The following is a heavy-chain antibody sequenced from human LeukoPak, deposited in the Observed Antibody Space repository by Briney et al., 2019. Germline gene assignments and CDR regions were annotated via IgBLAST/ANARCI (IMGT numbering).Heavy chain of an antibody. CDR1: GFTFSSYA. Sequence: GGSLRLSCAASGFTFSSYAMSWVRQAPGKGLEWVSAIDSSGGYTYYAASVKGRFTISRDNSKNTLYLQMNSLRAEDTALYYCAKGASFGRRDYWGQGTLVTVSS. J-gene: IGHJ4*02. V-gene: IGHV3-23*01. CDR2: IDSSGGYT. D-gene: IGHD3-10*01. CDR3: AKGASFGRRDY.